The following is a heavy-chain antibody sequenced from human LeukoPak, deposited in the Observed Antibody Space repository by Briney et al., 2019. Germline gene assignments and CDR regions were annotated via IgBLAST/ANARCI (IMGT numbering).Heavy chain of an antibody. J-gene: IGHJ4*02. D-gene: IGHD3-16*02. V-gene: IGHV4-59*12. CDR3: ARRIYDYVWGSYRPLDY. CDR1: GGSISSYY. CDR2: ISYSGST. Sequence: SETLSLTCTVSGGSISSYYWSWIRQPPGKGLEWIGYISYSGSTNYNPSLKSRVTISVDTSKTHFSLNLSSVTAADTAVYYCARRIYDYVWGSYRPLDYWGQGTLVTVSS.